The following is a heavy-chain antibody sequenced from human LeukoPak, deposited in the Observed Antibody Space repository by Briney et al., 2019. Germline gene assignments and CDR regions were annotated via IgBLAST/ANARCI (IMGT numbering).Heavy chain of an antibody. CDR2: INAGNGNT. D-gene: IGHD1-26*01. J-gene: IGHJ4*02. Sequence: GESLKISCKASGYTFTNYAVHWVRQAPGQRLEWMGWINAGNGNTKYSQKFQGRVTITRDTSASTSYMYLSSLRSGDTAVYYCASSEWELLLCHYWGQGTLVTVSS. CDR1: GYTFTNYA. V-gene: IGHV1-3*01. CDR3: ASSEWELLLCHY.